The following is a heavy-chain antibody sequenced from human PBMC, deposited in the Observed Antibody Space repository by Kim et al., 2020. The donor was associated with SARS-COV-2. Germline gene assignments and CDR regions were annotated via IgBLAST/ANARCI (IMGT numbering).Heavy chain of an antibody. Sequence: YPGSVKGRCTISTENAKNSLYLQMNSLRAGDTAVYYCAREYSSSWYWAFDIWGQGTMVTVSS. V-gene: IGHV3-13*01. CDR3: AREYSSSWYWAFDI. D-gene: IGHD6-13*01. J-gene: IGHJ3*02.